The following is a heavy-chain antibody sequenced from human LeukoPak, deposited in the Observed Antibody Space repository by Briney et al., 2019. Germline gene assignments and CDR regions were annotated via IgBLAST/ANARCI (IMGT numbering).Heavy chain of an antibody. Sequence: GGSLRLSCAASGFIFSSYWMSWVRQAPGKGLEWVANIKQDGSEKYYVDSVKGRFTISRDNAKNSLYQQMNSLRAEDTAVYYCARAPQYYDILTGYLTGPLDYWGQGTLVTVSS. CDR2: IKQDGSEK. CDR1: GFIFSSYW. V-gene: IGHV3-7*01. D-gene: IGHD3-9*01. J-gene: IGHJ4*02. CDR3: ARAPQYYDILTGYLTGPLDY.